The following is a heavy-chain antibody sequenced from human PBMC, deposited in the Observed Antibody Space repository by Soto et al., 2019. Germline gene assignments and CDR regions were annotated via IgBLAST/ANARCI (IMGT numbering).Heavy chain of an antibody. J-gene: IGHJ4*02. D-gene: IGHD2-15*01. V-gene: IGHV4-31*03. CDR2: IYYSGST. CDR3: ARVYCSGGSCYSGHLDY. Sequence: QVQLQESGPGLVKPSQTLSLTCTVSGGSISSGGYYWSWIRQHPGKGLEWIGYIYYSGSTYYNPSLKSRVIISVDTAKSQFSLKLRSVTAAATAVYYCARVYCSGGSCYSGHLDYWGQGTLVTVSS. CDR1: GGSISSGGYY.